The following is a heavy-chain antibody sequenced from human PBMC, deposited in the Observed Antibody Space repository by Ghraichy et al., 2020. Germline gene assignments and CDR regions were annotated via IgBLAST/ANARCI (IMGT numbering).Heavy chain of an antibody. CDR3: ARDRGNGGNTLDY. CDR1: GFTFSTYS. CDR2: ITRSSSTI. D-gene: IGHD4-23*01. Sequence: GGYLRLSCAASGFTFSTYSINWVRQAPGKGLEWVSYITRSSSTIYYADSVKGRFTISRDNAKNSLYLQMNSLRDEDTAVYYCARDRGNGGNTLDYWGQGSLVTVSS. V-gene: IGHV3-48*02. J-gene: IGHJ4*02.